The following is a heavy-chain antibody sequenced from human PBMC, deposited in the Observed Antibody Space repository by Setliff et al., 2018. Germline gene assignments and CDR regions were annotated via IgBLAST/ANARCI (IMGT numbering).Heavy chain of an antibody. D-gene: IGHD6-19*01. CDR2: SYYSGSD. CDR1: GGSITSGSHY. CDR3: ARRREGAVGWVAGYYFDS. J-gene: IGHJ4*02. V-gene: IGHV4-39*01. Sequence: PSETLSLTCTVSGGSITSGSHYWDWIRQPPGKGLEWIGSSYYSGSDYYNPSLKSRVTISVDTSKNQFSLKVNSVTAADTAVYYCARRREGAVGWVAGYYFDSWGQGTLVTVSS.